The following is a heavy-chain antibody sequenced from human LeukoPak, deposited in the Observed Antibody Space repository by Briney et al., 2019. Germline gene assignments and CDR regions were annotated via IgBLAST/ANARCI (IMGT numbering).Heavy chain of an antibody. CDR2: IRYDGSNK. CDR3: AKALTTVTSFDY. V-gene: IGHV3-30*02. Sequence: GGSLRLSCAASGFSFTNYGMHWVRQAPGKGLEWVAFIRYDGSNKYYADSVKGRFTISRDNSKNTLYLQMNSLRAEDTAVYYCAKALTTVTSFDYWGQGTLVTVSS. D-gene: IGHD4-17*01. CDR1: GFSFTNYG. J-gene: IGHJ4*02.